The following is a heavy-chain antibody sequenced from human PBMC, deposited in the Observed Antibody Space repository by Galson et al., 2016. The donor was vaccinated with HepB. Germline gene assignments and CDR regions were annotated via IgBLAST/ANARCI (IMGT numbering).Heavy chain of an antibody. D-gene: IGHD3-3*01. CDR3: ARNYDFWSGYYVLDY. Sequence: TLSLTCNVSGGSVNSGDYYWSWIRQHPGKGLEWIGYIHYTGGTYYNPSLKSRVTISVDTSKNQFSLKLSSVTAADTAVYYCARNYDFWSGYYVLDYWGQGTLVTVSS. CDR2: IHYTGGT. CDR1: GGSVNSGDYY. V-gene: IGHV4-31*03. J-gene: IGHJ4*02.